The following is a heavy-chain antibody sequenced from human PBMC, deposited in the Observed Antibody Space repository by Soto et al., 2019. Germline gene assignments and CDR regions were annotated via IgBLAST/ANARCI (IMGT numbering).Heavy chain of an antibody. CDR3: ARGGGASDY. V-gene: IGHV3-7*01. D-gene: IGHD3-16*01. CDR2: IKQEGSDQ. Sequence: EVQLEESGGGLVQHGGSLRLSCAASGFTFRDFWMTWVRQAPGKGLEWVANIKQEGSDQYYVDSVKGRFTISRDNARNLLYLQMNSLRAEDTAVYYCARGGGASDYWGQGTLVTVSS. J-gene: IGHJ4*02. CDR1: GFTFRDFW.